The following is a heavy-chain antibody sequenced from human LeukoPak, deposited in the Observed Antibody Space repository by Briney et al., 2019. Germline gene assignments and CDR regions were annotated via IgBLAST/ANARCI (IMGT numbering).Heavy chain of an antibody. Sequence: GGSLRLSCAASGFTFSSYAVSWVRQAPGKGLEWVSAISGSGGSTYYADSVRGRFTISRDNAKNSLYLQMNSLRAEDTAVYYCARDQLVGSGVWGQGTLVTVSS. CDR2: ISGSGGST. CDR1: GFTFSSYA. D-gene: IGHD3-10*01. V-gene: IGHV3-23*01. CDR3: ARDQLVGSGV. J-gene: IGHJ4*02.